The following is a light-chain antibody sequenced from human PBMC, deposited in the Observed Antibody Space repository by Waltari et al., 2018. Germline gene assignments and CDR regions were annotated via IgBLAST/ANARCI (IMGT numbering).Light chain of an antibody. J-gene: IGKJ4*01. CDR2: DAS. Sequence: EIVLTQSPATLSLSPGESVTLSCRASQGVSRHLAWYQQGPGQAPRLLIYDASNRAPGIPARFSGSGSGTDFTHNISSLEPEDFAVYYCQQRSTWPSLTFGGGTKVGIK. CDR1: QGVSRH. V-gene: IGKV3-11*01. CDR3: QQRSTWPSLT.